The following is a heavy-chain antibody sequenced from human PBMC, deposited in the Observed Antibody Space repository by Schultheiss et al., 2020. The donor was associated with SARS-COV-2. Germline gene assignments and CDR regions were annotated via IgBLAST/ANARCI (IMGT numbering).Heavy chain of an antibody. CDR3: ARDRGGWGIAVAVPWGMDV. Sequence: GGSLRLSCAASGFTFSTCAIYWVRQAPGKGLEWVAVISSDGSNKYYTDSVKGRFTISRDNSKNTLSLQMNSLRAEDTAVYYCARDRGGWGIAVAVPWGMDVWGQGTTVTVSS. V-gene: IGHV3-30-3*01. CDR1: GFTFSTCA. J-gene: IGHJ6*02. CDR2: ISSDGSNK. D-gene: IGHD6-19*01.